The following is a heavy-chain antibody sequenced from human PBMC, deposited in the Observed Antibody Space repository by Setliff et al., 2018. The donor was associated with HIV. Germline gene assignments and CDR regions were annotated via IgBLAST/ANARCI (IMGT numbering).Heavy chain of an antibody. CDR2: IYSSGST. CDR1: GGSISSGNYY. CDR3: ARDHVTTSGSDAFDI. J-gene: IGHJ3*02. V-gene: IGHV4-61*09. D-gene: IGHD4-17*01. Sequence: SETLSLTCTVSGGSISSGNYYWSWIRQPAGKGLEWIGHIYSSGSTSYNPSLKSRVTISVDTSKNQFSLKLTSVTAADTAVYYCARDHVTTSGSDAFDIWGQGTMVTVSS.